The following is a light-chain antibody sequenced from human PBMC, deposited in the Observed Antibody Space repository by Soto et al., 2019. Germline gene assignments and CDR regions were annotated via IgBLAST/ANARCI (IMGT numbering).Light chain of an antibody. J-gene: IGKJ4*01. CDR2: DAS. CDR1: QSVSSN. CDR3: QQFNDWPLT. Sequence: EMVMTQSPPTLSVSPGERATLSCSAGQSVSSNLAWYQQKHGQAPRLLIYDASIRATGIPARFSGSGSGIDFSLTISSLQSEDFAIYYCQQFNDWPLTFGGGTKVEIK. V-gene: IGKV3-15*01.